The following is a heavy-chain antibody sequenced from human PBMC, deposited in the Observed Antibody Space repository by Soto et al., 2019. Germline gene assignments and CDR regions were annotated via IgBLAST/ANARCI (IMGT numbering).Heavy chain of an antibody. CDR2: VDNSGST. D-gene: IGHD2-21*01. CDR1: GGSITSYN. Sequence: QVQLQESGPGLVKPSETLSLTCTVSGGSITSYNWNWIRQPPGKGLEWIGYVDNSGSTNYNPSLKSRVTISVDTSKNHFSLKLNSVTAADTAVYYCARRAVVAVTGSLDNWRDPWGQGILVSVSS. J-gene: IGHJ5*02. V-gene: IGHV4-59*01. CDR3: ARRAVVAVTGSLDNWRDP.